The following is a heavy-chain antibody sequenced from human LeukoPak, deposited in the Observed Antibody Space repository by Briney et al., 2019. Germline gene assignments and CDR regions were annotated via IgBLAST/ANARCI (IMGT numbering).Heavy chain of an antibody. CDR2: IKQDGNDK. J-gene: IGHJ4*02. V-gene: IGHV3-7*01. CDR1: GFTLSSHW. CDR3: ATENNMAL. D-gene: IGHD1/OR15-1a*01. Sequence: PGVSLRLSCAASGFTLSSHWMSWVRQAPGKGLEWVANIKQDGNDKYYMDSVKGRFTISRDNAKNSLYLQMNSLRAEDTAVYYCATENNMALWGQGTLVTVSS.